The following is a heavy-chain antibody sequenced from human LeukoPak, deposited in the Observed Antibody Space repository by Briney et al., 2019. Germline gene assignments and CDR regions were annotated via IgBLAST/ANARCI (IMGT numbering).Heavy chain of an antibody. Sequence: SETLTLTCTVSGGSISSYYWSWIRQPPGKGLEWIGYIYYSGSTNYNPSLKSRVTISVDTSKNQFSLKLSSVTAADTAVYYCARGRNWNNMPYYFDYWGQGTLVTVSS. CDR1: GGSISSYY. CDR2: IYYSGST. D-gene: IGHD1/OR15-1a*01. J-gene: IGHJ4*02. CDR3: ARGRNWNNMPYYFDY. V-gene: IGHV4-59*01.